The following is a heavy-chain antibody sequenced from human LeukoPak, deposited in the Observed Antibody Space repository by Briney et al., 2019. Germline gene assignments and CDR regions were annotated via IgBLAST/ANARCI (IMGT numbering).Heavy chain of an antibody. CDR1: GFTFDDYA. CDR3: APPLGVEAGILADDY. D-gene: IGHD6-19*01. J-gene: IGHJ4*02. Sequence: PGGSLRLSCAASGFTFDDYAMHWVRQAPGKGLEWVSGISWNSGSIGYADSVKGRFTISRDNAKNSLYLQMNSLRAEDTALYYCAPPLGVEAGILADDYWGQGTLVTVSS. CDR2: ISWNSGSI. V-gene: IGHV3-9*01.